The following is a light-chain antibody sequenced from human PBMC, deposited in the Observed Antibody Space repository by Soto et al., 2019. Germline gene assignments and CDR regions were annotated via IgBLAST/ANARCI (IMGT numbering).Light chain of an antibody. V-gene: IGLV1-40*01. CDR2: SNA. Sequence: VLTQPPSVSEAPGQRVTISCTGTSSDIGAGYDVHWYQQLPGAAPKLLIYSNAIRPSGVPDRFSASKSGTSASLAITGLRAEDEADYYCQSYDSSLTTYVFGTGTKVTVL. CDR1: SSDIGAGYD. CDR3: QSYDSSLTTYV. J-gene: IGLJ1*01.